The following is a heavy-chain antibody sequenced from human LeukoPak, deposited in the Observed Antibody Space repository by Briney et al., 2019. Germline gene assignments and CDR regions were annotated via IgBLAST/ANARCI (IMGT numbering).Heavy chain of an antibody. CDR2: ISYDGSNK. Sequence: GRSLRLSCAASGFTFSSYAMHWVRQAPGKGLEWVAVISYDGSNKYYADSVEGRFTISRDNSKNTLYLQMNSLRAEDTAVYYCARDLANYYYYGMDVWGKGTTVTVSS. CDR1: GFTFSSYA. CDR3: ARDLANYYYYGMDV. V-gene: IGHV3-30*04. J-gene: IGHJ6*04.